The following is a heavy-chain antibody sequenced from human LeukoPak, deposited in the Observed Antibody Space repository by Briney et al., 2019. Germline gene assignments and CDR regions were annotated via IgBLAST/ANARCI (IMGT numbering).Heavy chain of an antibody. CDR1: GGSISSYY. CDR3: ARDKGYSYGRAPFDY. CDR2: IYYSGST. V-gene: IGHV4-59*01. Sequence: PSETLSLICTVSGGSISSYYWSWIRQPPGKGLEWFGYIYYSGSTNYNPSLKSRVTISVDTSKNQFSLKLSSVTAADTAVYYCARDKGYSYGRAPFDYWGQGTLVTVSS. J-gene: IGHJ4*02. D-gene: IGHD5-18*01.